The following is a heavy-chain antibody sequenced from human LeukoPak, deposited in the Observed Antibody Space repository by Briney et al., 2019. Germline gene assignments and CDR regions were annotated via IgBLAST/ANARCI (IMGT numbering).Heavy chain of an antibody. Sequence: ASVKVSCKASGYTFTGYYMHWVRQAPGQGLEWMGWINPNSGGTNYAQKFQGWVTMTRDTSISTAYMELSRLRSDDTAVYYCAGEPATTTVTYPFFDYWGQGTLVTVSS. J-gene: IGHJ4*02. CDR1: GYTFTGYY. V-gene: IGHV1-2*04. CDR3: AGEPATTTVTYPFFDY. D-gene: IGHD4-17*01. CDR2: INPNSGGT.